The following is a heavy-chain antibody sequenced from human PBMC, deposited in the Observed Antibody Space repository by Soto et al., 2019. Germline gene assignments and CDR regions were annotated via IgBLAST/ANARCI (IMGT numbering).Heavy chain of an antibody. CDR1: GFTFSSYG. CDR3: ARDLRSLYGMDV. Sequence: GGSLRLSCAASGFTFSSYGMHWVRQAPGKGLEWVAVIWYDGSNKYYADSVKGRFTISRDNSKNTLYLQMNSLGAEDTAVYYCARDLRSLYGMDVWGQGTTVTVSS. J-gene: IGHJ6*02. V-gene: IGHV3-33*01. D-gene: IGHD6-19*01. CDR2: IWYDGSNK.